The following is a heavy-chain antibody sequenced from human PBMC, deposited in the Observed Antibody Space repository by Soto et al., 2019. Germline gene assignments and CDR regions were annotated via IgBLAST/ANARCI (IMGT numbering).Heavy chain of an antibody. CDR1: GYTFTSYG. CDR2: ISAHNGNT. CDR3: SPIIMVRGGQTHDAFDI. V-gene: IGHV1-18*01. Sequence: QVQLVQSGAEVKKPGASVKVSCKASGYTFTSYGISWVRQAPGQGLEWMGWISAHNGNTNYAQKLQGRVTMTTDTATSTAYMELRSLRSDDTAVYYCSPIIMVRGGQTHDAFDIWGQGTMVTVSS. D-gene: IGHD3-10*01. J-gene: IGHJ3*02.